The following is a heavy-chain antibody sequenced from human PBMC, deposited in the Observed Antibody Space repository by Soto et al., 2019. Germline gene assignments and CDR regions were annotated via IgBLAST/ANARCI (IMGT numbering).Heavy chain of an antibody. CDR2: ISGSGGST. V-gene: IGHV3-23*01. D-gene: IGHD6-19*01. CDR3: AKGYIRDSSGWSFDY. CDR1: GFTFSSYA. Sequence: GGSLRLSCAASGFTFSSYAMSWVRQAPGKGLEWVSAISGSGGSTYYADSVKGRFTISRDNSKNTLYLQMNSLRAEDTAVYYCAKGYIRDSSGWSFDYWGQGTLVTVSS. J-gene: IGHJ4*02.